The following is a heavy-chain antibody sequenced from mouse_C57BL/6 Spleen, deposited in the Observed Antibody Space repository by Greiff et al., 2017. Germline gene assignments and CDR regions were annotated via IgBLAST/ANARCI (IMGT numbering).Heavy chain of an antibody. CDR3: AREDGNHYFDY. CDR2: INPYNGGT. J-gene: IGHJ2*01. Sequence: EVKLVESGPVLVKPGASVKMSCKASGYTFTDYYMNWVKQSHGKSLEWIGVINPYNGGTSYNQKFKGKATLTVDKSSSTAYMELNSLTSEDSAVYYCAREDGNHYFDYWGQGTTLTVSS. CDR1: GYTFTDYY. V-gene: IGHV1-19*01. D-gene: IGHD2-1*01.